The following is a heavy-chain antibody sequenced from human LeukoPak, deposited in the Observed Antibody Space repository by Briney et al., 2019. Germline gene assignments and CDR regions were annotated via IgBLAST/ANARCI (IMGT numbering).Heavy chain of an antibody. Sequence: ASVKVSCKASGGTFSSYAISWVRQAPGQGLEWMGIINPSGGSTSYAQKFQGRVTMTRDTSTSTVYMELSSLGSEDTAVYYCARVRGSGSSDAFDIWGQGTMVTVSS. J-gene: IGHJ3*02. CDR2: INPSGGST. CDR1: GGTFSSYA. V-gene: IGHV1-46*01. D-gene: IGHD3-10*01. CDR3: ARVRGSGSSDAFDI.